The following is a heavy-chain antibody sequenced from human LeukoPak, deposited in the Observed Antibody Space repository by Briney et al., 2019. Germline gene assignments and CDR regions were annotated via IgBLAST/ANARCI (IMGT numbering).Heavy chain of an antibody. CDR3: AGGIARYSSSYFDY. Sequence: GASVKVSCKASGYTFTDHYIHWVRQAPGQGLEWMGWINPNNGGTYYAQKFQGRVTMTRDTSIGTAYMELSRLKSDDTAVYYCAGGIARYSSSYFDYWGQGALVTVPS. CDR1: GYTFTDHY. J-gene: IGHJ4*02. V-gene: IGHV1-2*02. D-gene: IGHD3-16*01. CDR2: INPNNGGT.